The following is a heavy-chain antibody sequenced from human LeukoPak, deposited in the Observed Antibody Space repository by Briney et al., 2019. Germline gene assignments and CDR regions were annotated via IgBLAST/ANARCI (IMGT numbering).Heavy chain of an antibody. CDR3: TTEHYYDSSGYQMAY. V-gene: IGHV3-15*01. CDR2: IKSKTDGGTT. CDR1: GFTFSNAW. J-gene: IGHJ4*02. D-gene: IGHD3-22*01. Sequence: GGSLRLSCAASGFTFSNAWMSWVRQAPGKGLEWVGRIKSKTDGGTTDYAAPVKGRFTISRDDSKNTLYLQMNSLKTEDTAMYYCTTEHYYDSSGYQMAYWGQGTLVTVSS.